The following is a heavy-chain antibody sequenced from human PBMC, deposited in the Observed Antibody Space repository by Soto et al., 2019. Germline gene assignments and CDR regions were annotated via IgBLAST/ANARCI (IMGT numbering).Heavy chain of an antibody. CDR2: IYPGDSDT. J-gene: IGHJ3*02. CDR1: GYSFTSYW. V-gene: IGHV5-51*01. Sequence: ESLKISCKGSGYSFTSYWIGWVRQMPGKGLEWMGIIYPGDSDTRYNPSFQGQVTISADKSISTAYLQWSSLKASDSAMYYCASPTMVRRGVGAFDIWGQGTMVTVSS. CDR3: ASPTMVRRGVGAFDI. D-gene: IGHD3-10*01.